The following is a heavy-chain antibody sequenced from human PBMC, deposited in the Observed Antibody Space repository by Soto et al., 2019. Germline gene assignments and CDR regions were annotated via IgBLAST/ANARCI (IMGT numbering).Heavy chain of an antibody. CDR3: ARASGSPLKVYAPLGF. D-gene: IGHD2-8*01. CDR1: GYSFTHYY. CDR2: INPYTSTT. J-gene: IGHJ4*02. V-gene: IGHV1-2*02. Sequence: QVQLVQSGAEMKKLGASVKVSCKASGYSFTHYYVHWVRQAPGQGLAWMGGINPYTSTTTYAPKFEGRISMTRDKSVSTGYMERSGLRSDYSALYFCARASGSPLKVYAPLGFWGQGTLVAVSS.